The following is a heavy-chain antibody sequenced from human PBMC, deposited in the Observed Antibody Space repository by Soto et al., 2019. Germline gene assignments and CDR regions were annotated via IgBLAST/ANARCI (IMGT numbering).Heavy chain of an antibody. Sequence: SETLSLTCTVSGGSISSGGYYWSWIRQHPGKGLEWIGYIYYSGSTYYNPSLKSRVTISVDTSKNQFSLKLSSVTAADTAVYYCARGPGDNCSSTSCSTSYYYGMDVWGQGTTVTVSS. CDR1: GGSISSGGYY. CDR2: IYYSGST. CDR3: ARGPGDNCSSTSCSTSYYYGMDV. J-gene: IGHJ6*02. V-gene: IGHV4-31*03. D-gene: IGHD2-2*02.